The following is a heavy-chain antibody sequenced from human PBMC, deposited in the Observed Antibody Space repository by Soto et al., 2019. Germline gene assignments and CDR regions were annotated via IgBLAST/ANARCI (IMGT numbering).Heavy chain of an antibody. CDR1: GYSISSGYY. CDR2: IYHSGST. J-gene: IGHJ6*02. CDR3: ARSREYYDFWSGYYTGHYYYGMDV. V-gene: IGHV4-38-2*01. Sequence: RSLTCAVSGYSISSGYYWGWIRQPPGKGLEWIGSIYHSGSTYYNPSLKSRVTISVDTSKNQFSLKLSSVTAADTAVYYCARSREYYDFWSGYYTGHYYYGMDVWGQGTTVTVSS. D-gene: IGHD3-3*01.